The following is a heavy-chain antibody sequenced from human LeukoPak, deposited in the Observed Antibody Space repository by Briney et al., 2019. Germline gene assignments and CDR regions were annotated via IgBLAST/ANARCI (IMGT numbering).Heavy chain of an antibody. Sequence: PSETLSLTCEVSDDSFSSHYWTWIRQPPGKGLEWIGYISHIGSTNYNPSLKSRVTISIDTSKNQFSLKLSSVTAADTAVYYCARDLVTVTKGFDIWGQGTVVTVSS. J-gene: IGHJ3*02. V-gene: IGHV4-59*11. CDR3: ARDLVTVTKGFDI. D-gene: IGHD4-17*01. CDR2: ISHIGST. CDR1: DDSFSSHY.